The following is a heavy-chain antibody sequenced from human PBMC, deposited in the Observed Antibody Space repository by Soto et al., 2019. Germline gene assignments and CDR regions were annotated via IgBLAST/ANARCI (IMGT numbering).Heavy chain of an antibody. J-gene: IGHJ6*02. CDR1: GGSISSGGYY. D-gene: IGHD3-16*01. Sequence: SETLSLTCTVSGGSISSGGYYWSWIRQHPGKGLEWIGYIYYSGSTYYNPSLKSRVTISVDTSKNQFSLKLSSVTAADTAVYYCARDGGFYYGMDVWGQGTTVTVSS. CDR2: IYYSGST. V-gene: IGHV4-31*03. CDR3: ARDGGFYYGMDV.